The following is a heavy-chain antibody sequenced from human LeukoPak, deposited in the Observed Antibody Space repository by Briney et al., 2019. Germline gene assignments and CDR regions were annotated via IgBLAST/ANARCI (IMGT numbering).Heavy chain of an antibody. Sequence: PSETLSLTCTVSGGSISSSSYYWGWIRQPPGKGLEWIGSIYYSGSTYYNPSLKSRVTISVDTSKNQFSLKLSSVTAADTAVYYCARVRAVAGNWFDPWGQGTLVTVSS. V-gene: IGHV4-39*07. D-gene: IGHD6-19*01. J-gene: IGHJ5*02. CDR2: IYYSGST. CDR1: GGSISSSSYY. CDR3: ARVRAVAGNWFDP.